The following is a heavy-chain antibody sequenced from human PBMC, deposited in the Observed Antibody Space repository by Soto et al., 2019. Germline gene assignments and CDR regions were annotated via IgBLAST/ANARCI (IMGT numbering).Heavy chain of an antibody. CDR1: GFTFSSNS. CDR2: IRSSSSTI. J-gene: IGHJ4*02. CDR3: ASSGSGSYHFDY. V-gene: IGHV3-48*02. Sequence: GGSLRLSCAASGFTFSSNSMNWVRQAPGKGLEWVSYIRSSSSTIYHADSVKGRFTISRDNVKNSLYLQMNSLRDEDTAVYYCASSGSGSYHFDYWGQGTLVTVSS. D-gene: IGHD3-10*01.